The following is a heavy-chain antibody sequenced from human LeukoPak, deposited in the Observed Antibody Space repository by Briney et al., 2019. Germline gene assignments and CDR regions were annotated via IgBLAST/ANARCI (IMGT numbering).Heavy chain of an antibody. CDR3: ASTVRGFNWFDP. J-gene: IGHJ5*02. D-gene: IGHD4-11*01. CDR2: IYYSGST. V-gene: IGHV4-39*07. CDR1: GGSISSSSYY. Sequence: PSETLSLTCTVSGGSISSSSYYWGWIRQPPGKGLEWIGSIYYSGSTNYNPSLKSRVTISVDKSKNQFSLKLSSVTAADTAVYYCASTVRGFNWFDPWGQGTLVTVSS.